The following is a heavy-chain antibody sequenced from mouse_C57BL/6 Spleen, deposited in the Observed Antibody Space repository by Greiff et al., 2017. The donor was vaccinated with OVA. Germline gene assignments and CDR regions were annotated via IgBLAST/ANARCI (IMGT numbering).Heavy chain of an antibody. CDR1: GYTFTGYW. CDR2: ILPGSGST. V-gene: IGHV1-9*01. Sequence: QVQLQQSGAELMKPGASVKLSCKATGYTFTGYWIEWVKQRPGHGLEWIGEILPGSGSTNYNEKFKGKATFTADTSSNTAYMQLSSLTTEDSAIYYCARSPIYYGYDVYAMDYWGQGTSVTVSS. D-gene: IGHD2-2*01. J-gene: IGHJ4*01. CDR3: ARSPIYYGYDVYAMDY.